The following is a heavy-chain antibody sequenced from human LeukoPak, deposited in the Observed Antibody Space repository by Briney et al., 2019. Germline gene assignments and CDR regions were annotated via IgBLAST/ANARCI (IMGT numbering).Heavy chain of an antibody. CDR1: GYIFTIYY. J-gene: IGHJ6*02. CDR3: ARGGYCSSTSCYPPPDYYGMDV. D-gene: IGHD2-2*01. V-gene: IGHV1-46*01. CDR2: INPGGGST. Sequence: PWASVKVSCKAFGYIFTIYYIHWVRQAPGQGLEWMGIINPGGGSTTYAQKFQGRVTMTRDTSTSTVYMELSSLRSEDTAVYYCARGGYCSSTSCYPPPDYYGMDVWGQGTTVTVSS.